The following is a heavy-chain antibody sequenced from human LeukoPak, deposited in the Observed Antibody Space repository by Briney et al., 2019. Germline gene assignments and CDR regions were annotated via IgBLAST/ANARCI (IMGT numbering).Heavy chain of an antibody. D-gene: IGHD4-17*01. Sequence: PGGSLRLSCAASGFTVSSNYMSWVRQAPGKGLEWIGYIYYSGNTNYNPSLKSRVTISVDTSKNQFSLKLSSVTAADTAVYYCARRRPYGDYWYFDYWGQGTLVTVSS. CDR1: GFTVSSNY. J-gene: IGHJ4*02. CDR3: ARRRPYGDYWYFDY. CDR2: IYYSGNT. V-gene: IGHV4-59*08.